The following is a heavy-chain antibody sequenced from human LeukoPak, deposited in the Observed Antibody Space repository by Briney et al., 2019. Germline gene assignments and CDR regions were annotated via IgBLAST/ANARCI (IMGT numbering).Heavy chain of an antibody. CDR2: IYTSGNT. CDR3: ARDKYFYDSSASIRFDY. D-gene: IGHD3-22*01. J-gene: IGHJ4*02. Sequence: SETLSLTCTVSGGSISSYYWRWIRQPAGKALERIGHIYTSGNTNYNPSLKSRVSMSVDTSKNQFSLKLSSVTAADTAVYYCARDKYFYDSSASIRFDYWGPGTLVTASS. CDR1: GGSISSYY. V-gene: IGHV4-4*07.